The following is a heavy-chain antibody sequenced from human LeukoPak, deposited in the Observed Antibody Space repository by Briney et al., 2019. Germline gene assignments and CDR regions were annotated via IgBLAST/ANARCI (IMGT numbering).Heavy chain of an antibody. CDR2: FYRGDNT. J-gene: IGHJ4*02. CDR3: AGGYYFDY. D-gene: IGHD3-22*01. Sequence: GGSLRLSCPASGFTVRGNYMNWVRQAPGKGLEWVSLFYRGDNTYYADSVRGRFTISRDNSKSTLYLQMNSLRAEDTAVYYCAGGYYFDYWGQGTLVTVSS. V-gene: IGHV3-53*01. CDR1: GFTVRGNY.